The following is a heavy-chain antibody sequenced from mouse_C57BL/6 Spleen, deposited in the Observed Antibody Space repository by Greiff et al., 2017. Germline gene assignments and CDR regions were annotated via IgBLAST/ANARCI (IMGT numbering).Heavy chain of an antibody. D-gene: IGHD2-14*01. CDR2: ISDGGSYT. Sequence: EVMLVESGGGLVKPGGSLKLSCAASGFTFSSYAMSWVRQTPEKRLEWVATISDGGSYTYYPDNVKGRFTISRDNAKNNRYLQMSHLKSEDTAMYYCARVGNYFDDWGQGTTLTVAS. J-gene: IGHJ2*01. CDR3: ARVGNYFDD. CDR1: GFTFSSYA. V-gene: IGHV5-4*03.